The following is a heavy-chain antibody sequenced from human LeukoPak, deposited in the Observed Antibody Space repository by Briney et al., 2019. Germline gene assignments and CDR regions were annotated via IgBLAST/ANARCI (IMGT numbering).Heavy chain of an antibody. D-gene: IGHD2-15*01. V-gene: IGHV4-59*01. CDR2: IYYRGNT. J-gene: IGHJ6*04. CDR1: GGSISGYF. Sequence: SETLSLTCTVSGGSISGYFWSWIRKPPGEGLEWIGYIYYRGNTIYNLSLKSRATISVDTSKNLFSLELTSVTTADTAVYYCARHADIAAYREGLDVWGRGTTVTVSS. CDR3: ARHADIAAYREGLDV.